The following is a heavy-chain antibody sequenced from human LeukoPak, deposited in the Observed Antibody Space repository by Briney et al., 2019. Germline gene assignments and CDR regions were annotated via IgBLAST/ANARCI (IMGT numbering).Heavy chain of an antibody. CDR2: ISGSGGST. Sequence: GGSLRLSCAASGFTFSSYAMSWVRQAPGKGLEWVSDISGSGGSTYYAGSVKGRFTISRDNSKNTLYLQMNSLRAEDTAVYYCAKARGYSYGYFDYWGQGTLVTVSS. J-gene: IGHJ4*02. CDR3: AKARGYSYGYFDY. CDR1: GFTFSSYA. V-gene: IGHV3-23*01. D-gene: IGHD5-18*01.